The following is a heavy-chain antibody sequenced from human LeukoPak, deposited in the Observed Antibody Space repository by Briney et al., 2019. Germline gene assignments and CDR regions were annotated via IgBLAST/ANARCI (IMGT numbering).Heavy chain of an antibody. CDR3: ARVGPSSSWYFPYYYYGMDV. CDR1: GGSFSGYY. D-gene: IGHD6-13*01. V-gene: IGHV4-34*01. Sequence: SETLSLTCAAYGGSFSGYYWSWIRQPPGKGLEWIGEINHSGSTNYNPSLKSRVTISVDTSKNQFSLKLSSVTAADTAVYYCARVGPSSSWYFPYYYYGMDVWGQGTTVTVSS. CDR2: INHSGST. J-gene: IGHJ6*02.